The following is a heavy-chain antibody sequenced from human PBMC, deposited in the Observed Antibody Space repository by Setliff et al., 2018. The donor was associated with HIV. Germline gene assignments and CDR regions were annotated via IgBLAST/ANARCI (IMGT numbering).Heavy chain of an antibody. CDR3: ARLGYSGSLVGAFDI. CDR1: GGSVSTAGHY. J-gene: IGHJ3*02. Sequence: PSETLSLTCTVSGGSVSTAGHYWGWIRQPPGKGLEWIGSIYHSGITYYNSSLKSRVTISVDTSKNQCSLNLTSVTAADTAVYYCARLGYSGSLVGAFDIWGQGTMVTVS. V-gene: IGHV4-39*07. D-gene: IGHD1-26*01. CDR2: IYHSGIT.